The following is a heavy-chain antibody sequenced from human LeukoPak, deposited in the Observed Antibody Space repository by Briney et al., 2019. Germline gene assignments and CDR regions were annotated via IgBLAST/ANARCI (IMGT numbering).Heavy chain of an antibody. V-gene: IGHV4-30-2*01. Sequence: SETLSLTCAVSGGSISSGGYSWSWIRQPPGKGLEWIGYIYHSGSTYYNPSLKSRVTISVDTSKNQFSLNLSSVTAADTAVYYCARGGDSKHLVNWGQGTLVTVSS. CDR2: IYHSGST. CDR3: ARGGDSKHLVN. CDR1: GGSISSGGYS. D-gene: IGHD3-3*02. J-gene: IGHJ4*02.